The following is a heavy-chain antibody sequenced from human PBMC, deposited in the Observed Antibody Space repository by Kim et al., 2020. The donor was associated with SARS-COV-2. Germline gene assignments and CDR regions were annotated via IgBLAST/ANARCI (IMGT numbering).Heavy chain of an antibody. J-gene: IGHJ6*02. D-gene: IGHD6-13*01. CDR3: AKDTIAAAPGMDV. CDR2: ISWNSGSI. Sequence: GGSLRLSCAASGFTFDDYAMHWVRQAPGKGREWVSGISWNSGSIGYADSVKGRFTISRDNAKNSLYLQMNSLRAEDTSLYYCAKDTIAAAPGMDVGGQGT. V-gene: IGHV3-9*01. CDR1: GFTFDDYA.